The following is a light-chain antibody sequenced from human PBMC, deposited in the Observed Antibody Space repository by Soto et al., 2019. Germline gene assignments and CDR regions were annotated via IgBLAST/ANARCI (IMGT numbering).Light chain of an antibody. CDR3: SSYTSSSTHAV. Sequence: QSALTQPASVSGSPGQSITLSCTGTNSDVGGYNYVSWYQQYPGEAPKLIIYDVSIRPSGVSDRFSGSKSGNTASLTISGLQAEDEADYFCSSYTSSSTHAVFGGGTQLTVL. CDR2: DVS. J-gene: IGLJ7*01. V-gene: IGLV2-14*03. CDR1: NSDVGGYNY.